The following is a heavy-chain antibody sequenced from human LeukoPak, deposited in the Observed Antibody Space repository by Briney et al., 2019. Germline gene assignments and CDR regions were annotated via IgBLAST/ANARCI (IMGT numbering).Heavy chain of an antibody. Sequence: SETLSLTCTVSGDSISSTSSYWGWIRQPPGKGLAWIGTVSYSGSASYNPSLKSRVTISVDTSKNQFFLKLSSVTAADTAVYYCARLSGTSTRRWFDPWGQGTLVTVSS. D-gene: IGHD3-10*01. CDR2: VSYSGSA. CDR1: GDSISSTSSY. V-gene: IGHV4-39*01. CDR3: ARLSGTSTRRWFDP. J-gene: IGHJ5*02.